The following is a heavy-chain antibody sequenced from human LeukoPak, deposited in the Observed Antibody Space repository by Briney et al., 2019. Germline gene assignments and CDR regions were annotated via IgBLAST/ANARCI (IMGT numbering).Heavy chain of an antibody. D-gene: IGHD2-2*01. J-gene: IGHJ5*02. V-gene: IGHV4-59*01. CDR2: IYYSGST. Sequence: SETLSLTCTVSGGSISSYYWSWIRQPPGKRLEWIGYIYYSGSTNYNPSLKSRVTISVDTSKNQFSLKLSSVTAADTAVYYCARTPKRHQLHRNWFDPWGQGTLVTVSS. CDR3: ARTPKRHQLHRNWFDP. CDR1: GGSISSYY.